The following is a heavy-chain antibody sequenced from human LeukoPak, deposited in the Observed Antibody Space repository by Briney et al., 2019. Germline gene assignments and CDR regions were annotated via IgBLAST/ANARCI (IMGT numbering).Heavy chain of an antibody. CDR2: IYYSGST. D-gene: IGHD3-10*01. Sequence: KPSETLSLTCTVSGGSISSYYWSWIRQPPGKGLEWIGSIYYSGSTHYHPSLKSRVTISVATSKNQFSLKLSSVAAADTAVYYCARRPSGSYFGYWGQGTLVTVSS. J-gene: IGHJ4*02. CDR1: GGSISSYY. V-gene: IGHV4-59*05. CDR3: ARRPSGSYFGY.